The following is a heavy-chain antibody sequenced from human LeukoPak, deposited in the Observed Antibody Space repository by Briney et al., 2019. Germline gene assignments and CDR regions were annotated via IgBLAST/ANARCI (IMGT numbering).Heavy chain of an antibody. CDR3: ARGSGYDGSRI. D-gene: IGHD3-16*01. CDR2: IYASGST. J-gene: IGHJ4*02. V-gene: IGHV4-59*12. Sequence: SETLSVTCLVSGDSISIDYWNWIRQPPGRGLEWIGYIYASGSTDYNPSLKSRVTISIDTSKSRFSLKLSSVTAADTAIYYCARGSGYDGSRIWGQGTLVTVSS. CDR1: GDSISIDY.